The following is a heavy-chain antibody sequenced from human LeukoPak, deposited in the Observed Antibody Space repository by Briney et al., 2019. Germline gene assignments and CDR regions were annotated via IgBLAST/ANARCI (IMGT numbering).Heavy chain of an antibody. Sequence: PSETLSLTCTVSGYSISSGYYWGWIRQPPGKGLEWIGSIYHSGSTYYNPSLKSRVTISVDTSKNQFSLKLSSVTAADTAVYYCASHHYDFWSGFNWFDPWGQGTLVTVSS. CDR1: GYSISSGYY. CDR3: ASHHYDFWSGFNWFDP. V-gene: IGHV4-38-2*02. CDR2: IYHSGST. J-gene: IGHJ5*02. D-gene: IGHD3-3*01.